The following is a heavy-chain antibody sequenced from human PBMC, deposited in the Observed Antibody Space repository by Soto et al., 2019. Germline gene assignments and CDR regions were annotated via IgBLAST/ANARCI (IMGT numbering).Heavy chain of an antibody. CDR1: GFTFSSYG. J-gene: IGHJ4*02. D-gene: IGHD6-13*01. CDR2: IWYDGSNK. V-gene: IGHV3-33*06. Sequence: PGGSLRLSSAASGFTFSSYGMHWVRQAPGKGREWVAVIWYDGSNKYYADSVKGRFTISRDITKNTLYLQMNSLRAEDTAVYYWAKTDAPCIAASGLDADYWGQGTLVTVSS. CDR3: AKTDAPCIAASGLDADY.